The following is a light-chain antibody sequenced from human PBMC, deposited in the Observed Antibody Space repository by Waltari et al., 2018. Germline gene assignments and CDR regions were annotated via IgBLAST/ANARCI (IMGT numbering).Light chain of an antibody. CDR1: TGAVTSGYF. CDR3: LLFYGGAYV. CDR2: SPN. V-gene: IGLV7-43*01. Sequence: QTVVTQEPSLTVSPGGTVTLTCASSTGAVTSGYFPTWFQQRPGQPPRSLIYSPNNKPPRTPARFPGALIGGKAALTLSGVQPEDEADYYCLLFYGGAYVFGTGTKLTVL. J-gene: IGLJ1*01.